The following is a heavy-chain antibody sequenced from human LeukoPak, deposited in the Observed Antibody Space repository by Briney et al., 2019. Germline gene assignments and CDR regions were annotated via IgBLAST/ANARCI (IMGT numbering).Heavy chain of an antibody. CDR3: ANLLRVVARLGLWYFDY. D-gene: IGHD6-6*01. V-gene: IGHV4-39*07. CDR2: IYYTGTT. CDR1: GGSISSSSYY. J-gene: IGHJ4*02. Sequence: SETLSLTCTVSGGSISSSSYYWGWIRQPPGKGLEWIGSIYYTGTTYYNPSLKSRVTISVDMSKNQFSLKLNSVTAADTAVYYCANLLRVVARLGLWYFDYWGQGTLVTASS.